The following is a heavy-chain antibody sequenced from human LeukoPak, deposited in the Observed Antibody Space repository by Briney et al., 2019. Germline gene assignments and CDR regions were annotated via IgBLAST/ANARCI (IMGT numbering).Heavy chain of an antibody. CDR3: AKDFGVVANYYFDY. CDR1: GLTFSSYG. V-gene: IGHV3-30*18. CDR2: ISYDGGNK. D-gene: IGHD3-3*01. Sequence: PGGSLRLSCAASGLTFSSYGMHWVRQAPGKGLEWVAVISYDGGNKYYADSVKGRFTISRDNSKNTLYLQMNSLRAEDTAVYYCAKDFGVVANYYFDYWGQGTLVTVSS. J-gene: IGHJ4*02.